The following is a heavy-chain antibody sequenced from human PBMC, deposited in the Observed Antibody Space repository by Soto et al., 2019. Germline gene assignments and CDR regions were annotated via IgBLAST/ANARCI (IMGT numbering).Heavy chain of an antibody. CDR1: GGSFSGYY. J-gene: IGHJ5*02. CDR3: GRGLSGSYFPYNWFDP. D-gene: IGHD1-26*01. Sequence: SETLSLTCAVYGGSFSGYYWSWIRQPPGKGLEWIGEINRSGSTNYNPSLKSRVTISVDTSKNQFSLKLSSVTAADTAVYYCGRGLSGSYFPYNWFDPWGQGTLVTVSS. V-gene: IGHV4-34*01. CDR2: INRSGST.